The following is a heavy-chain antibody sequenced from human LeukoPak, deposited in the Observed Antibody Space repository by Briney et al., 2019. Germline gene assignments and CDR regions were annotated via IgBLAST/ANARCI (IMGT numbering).Heavy chain of an antibody. CDR3: VRGGYYSNDAFDI. Sequence: GGSLRLSCAASEFSVGSNYMTWVRQAPGKGLEWVSRINNDGSSTSYADSVKGRFTIARDNAKNTLDLQMNSLRAEDTAVYYCVRGGYYSNDAFDIWGQGTIVTVSS. D-gene: IGHD3-22*01. CDR2: INNDGSST. J-gene: IGHJ3*02. V-gene: IGHV3-74*01. CDR1: EFSVGSNY.